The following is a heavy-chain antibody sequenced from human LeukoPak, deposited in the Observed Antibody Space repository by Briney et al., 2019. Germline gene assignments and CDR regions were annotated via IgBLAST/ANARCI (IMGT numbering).Heavy chain of an antibody. CDR2: MNPNSGNT. V-gene: IGHV1-8*01. Sequence: GASVKVSCKASGYTFTSYDINWVRQATGQGLEWMGWMNPNSGNTGYAQKFQGRVTMTRNTSISTAYMELSSLRSEDTAVYYCASGPLDSDWFDPWGQGTLVTVSS. J-gene: IGHJ5*02. CDR1: GYTFTSYD. D-gene: IGHD1-26*01. CDR3: ASGPLDSDWFDP.